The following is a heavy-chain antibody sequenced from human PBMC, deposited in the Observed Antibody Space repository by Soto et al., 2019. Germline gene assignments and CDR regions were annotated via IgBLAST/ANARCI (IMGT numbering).Heavy chain of an antibody. CDR2: IFHSGGT. V-gene: IGHV4-4*02. CDR3: AHQPLGPYNYYRMVV. J-gene: IGHJ6*02. D-gene: IGHD2-2*01. CDR1: GGSIRSTNW. Sequence: QVQLQESGPGLVKPSGTLSLTCVVSGGSIRSTNWWSWVRQPPGKGLEWIGEIFHSGGTNYNPSPKRRVPLSVDTSKPQSSLKLRSVTAAHTAVYYCAHQPLGPYNYYRMVVWGQGTPVTVSS.